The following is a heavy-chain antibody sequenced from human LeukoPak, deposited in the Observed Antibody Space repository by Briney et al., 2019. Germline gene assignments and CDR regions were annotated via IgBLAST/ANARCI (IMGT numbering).Heavy chain of an antibody. J-gene: IGHJ6*02. CDR2: INPNSGDT. CDR3: ARVPSMIRGVVNYGMDV. V-gene: IGHV1-2*02. Sequence: AAVKVSCKTSGYSFTGYFMHWVRQAPGQGLEWMGWINPNSGDTKHAQRFQGRVTMTRDTSINTAYMELRRLTYDDTAVYYCARVPSMIRGVVNYGMDVWGQGTTVTVSS. CDR1: GYSFTGYF. D-gene: IGHD3-10*01.